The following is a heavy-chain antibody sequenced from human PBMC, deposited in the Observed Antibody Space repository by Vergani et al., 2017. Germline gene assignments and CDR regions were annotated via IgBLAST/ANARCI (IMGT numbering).Heavy chain of an antibody. CDR1: GGPVSSGSYY. CDR3: ARSWYSGSYGWFDP. V-gene: IGHV4-61*10. Sequence: QVQLQESGPGLVKPSETLSLTCTVSGGPVSSGSYYWSWIRQPAGKGLEWIGYLYYSGSTNYNPSLESRVTISVDTSKNQFSLKLSSVTAAGTAVYYCARSWYSGSYGWFDPWGQGTLVTVSS. D-gene: IGHD1-26*01. J-gene: IGHJ5*02. CDR2: LYYSGST.